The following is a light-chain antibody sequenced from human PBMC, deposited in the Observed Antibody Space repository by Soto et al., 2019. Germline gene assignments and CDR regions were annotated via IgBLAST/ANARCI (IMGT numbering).Light chain of an antibody. CDR3: ETWDTNTRI. J-gene: IGLJ2*01. V-gene: IGLV4-60*03. CDR1: SGHSAYI. Sequence: QSVLTQSSSASASLGSSVKLTCTLSSGHSAYIIAWHQQQPGKAPRYLMCLGGDGSCNKGSGIPDRFSGSTSGGDRFLTISNLQSGDEADYYCETWDTNTRIFGGGTKLTVL. CDR2: LGGDGSC.